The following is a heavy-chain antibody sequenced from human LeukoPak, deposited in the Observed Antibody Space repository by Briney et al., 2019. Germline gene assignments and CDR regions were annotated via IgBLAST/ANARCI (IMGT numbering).Heavy chain of an antibody. CDR3: ARPRYSSGNGVDFDY. CDR1: GFTFSSHS. V-gene: IGHV3-21*01. Sequence: GGSLRLSCAASGFTFSSHSMNWVRQAPGKGLEWVSSISSSSSYIYYADSVKGRFTISRDNAKNSLYLQMNSLRAEDTAVYYCARPRYSSGNGVDFDYWGQGTLVTVSS. J-gene: IGHJ4*02. D-gene: IGHD6-19*01. CDR2: ISSSSSYI.